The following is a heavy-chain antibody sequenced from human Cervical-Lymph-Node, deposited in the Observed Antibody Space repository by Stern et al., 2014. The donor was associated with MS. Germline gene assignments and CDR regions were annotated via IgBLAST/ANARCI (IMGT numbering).Heavy chain of an antibody. CDR2: IYPSDSDA. CDR3: ARRHCSSRRCGWFDP. CDR1: GYSFASYW. Sequence: QQVQSGAEVKKPGESLKISCKGSGYSFASYWIGWVRQMPGKGLEWMGIIYPSDSDARYSPSFQGQVTISADKSINTAYLQWSSLKASDTAMYYCARRHCSSRRCGWFDPWGQGTLVTVSS. D-gene: IGHD2-2*01. V-gene: IGHV5-51*01. J-gene: IGHJ5*02.